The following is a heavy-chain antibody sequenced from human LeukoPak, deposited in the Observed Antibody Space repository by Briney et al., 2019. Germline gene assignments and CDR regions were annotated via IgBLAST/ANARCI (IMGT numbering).Heavy chain of an antibody. J-gene: IGHJ4*02. Sequence: GGSLRLSCAASGCTFSNYWMSWVRQAPGKGLEWVANIKQDGSEKNYVDSVKGRFTISRDNAKNSLDLQMHSLRAEDTAVYYCARAGGYASSWGYWGQGALVTVSS. CDR2: IKQDGSEK. CDR1: GCTFSNYW. CDR3: ARAGGYASSWGY. D-gene: IGHD5-12*01. V-gene: IGHV3-7*01.